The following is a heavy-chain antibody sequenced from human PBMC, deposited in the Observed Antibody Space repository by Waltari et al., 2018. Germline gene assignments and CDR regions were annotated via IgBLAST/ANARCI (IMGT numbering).Heavy chain of an antibody. D-gene: IGHD2-15*01. CDR3: ARESGGSGYFDY. CDR1: GFTVSGDY. J-gene: IGHJ4*02. CDR2: IYCGGTT. Sequence: VQLVETGGGLIQPGESLRLSCAASGFTVSGDYMSWVRQAPGKGLEWVSVIYCGGTTYYADSVKGRFTISRDNSKNTVYLQMISLRVEDTAVYYCARESGGSGYFDYWGQGTLVTVSS. V-gene: IGHV3-53*02.